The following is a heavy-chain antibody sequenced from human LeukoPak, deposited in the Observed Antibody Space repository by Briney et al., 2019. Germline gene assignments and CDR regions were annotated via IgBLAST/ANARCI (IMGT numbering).Heavy chain of an antibody. CDR1: GFTFSSYS. CDR2: ISSSSSYI. CDR3: AREDCSSTSCYLLGYYYGMDV. D-gene: IGHD2-2*01. Sequence: GGSLRLSCAASGFTFSSYSMNWVRQAPGKGLEWVSSISSSSSYIYYADSVKGRFTISRDNAKNSLYLQMNSLRAEDTAVYFCAREDCSSTSCYLLGYYYGMDVWGQGTTVTVSS. J-gene: IGHJ6*02. V-gene: IGHV3-21*01.